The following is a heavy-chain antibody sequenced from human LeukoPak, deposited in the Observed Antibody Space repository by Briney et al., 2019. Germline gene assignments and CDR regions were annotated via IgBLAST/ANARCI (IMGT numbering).Heavy chain of an antibody. CDR3: ARVRTYYYDSSSYYRRYYGMDV. CDR2: IIPIFGTA. CDR1: GGTFSSYA. D-gene: IGHD3-22*01. V-gene: IGHV1-69*01. J-gene: IGHJ6*02. Sequence: ASVKVSCKASGGTFSSYAISWVRQAPGQGLEWMGGIIPIFGTANYAQKFQGRVTITADESTSTAYMELSSLRSEDTAVYYCARVRTYYYDSSSYYRRYYGMDVWGQGTTVTVSS.